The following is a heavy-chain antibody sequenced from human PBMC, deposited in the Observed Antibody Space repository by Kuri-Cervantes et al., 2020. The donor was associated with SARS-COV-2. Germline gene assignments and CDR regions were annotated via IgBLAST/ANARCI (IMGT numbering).Heavy chain of an antibody. J-gene: IGHJ4*02. Sequence: GESLKISCAAPGFTFSSYWMSWVRQAPGKGLEWVANIKQDGSEKYYVDSVKGRFTISRDNAKNSLYLQMNSLKTEDTAVYYCTRDSFWSGYYDYWGQGTLVTVSS. CDR2: IKQDGSEK. D-gene: IGHD3-3*01. CDR3: TRDSFWSGYYDY. CDR1: GFTFSSYW. V-gene: IGHV3-7*03.